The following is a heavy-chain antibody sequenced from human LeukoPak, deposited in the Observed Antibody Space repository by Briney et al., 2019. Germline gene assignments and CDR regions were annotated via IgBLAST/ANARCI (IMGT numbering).Heavy chain of an antibody. CDR1: GFTYSSYS. D-gene: IGHD3-22*01. CDR3: ARDGRGDSSGYY. Sequence: PGGSLRLXCAASGFTYSSYSMNWVRLAPGKGLESVSYISSSSSTIYYADSVKGRFTISRDNAKNSLYLQMNSLRAEDTAVYYCARDGRGDSSGYYWGQGTLVTVSS. V-gene: IGHV3-48*01. J-gene: IGHJ4*02. CDR2: ISSSSSTI.